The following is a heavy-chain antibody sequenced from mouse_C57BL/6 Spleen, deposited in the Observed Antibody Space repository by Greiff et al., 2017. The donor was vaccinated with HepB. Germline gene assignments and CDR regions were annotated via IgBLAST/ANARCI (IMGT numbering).Heavy chain of an antibody. CDR2: SRNKANDYTT. D-gene: IGHD2-3*01. CDR3: ARVVYDGYYWYFDV. Sequence: EVKLMESGGGLVQSGRSLRLSCATSGFTFSDFYMEWVRQAPGKGLEWIAASRNKANDYTTEYSASVKGRFIVSRDTSQSILYLQMNALRAEDTAIYYCARVVYDGYYWYFDVWGTGTTVTVSS. J-gene: IGHJ1*03. V-gene: IGHV7-1*01. CDR1: GFTFSDFY.